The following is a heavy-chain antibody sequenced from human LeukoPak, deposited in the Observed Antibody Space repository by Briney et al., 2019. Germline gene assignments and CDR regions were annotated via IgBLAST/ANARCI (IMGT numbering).Heavy chain of an antibody. V-gene: IGHV4-39*01. Sequence: SETLSLTCTVSGDSINTKSYYWGWIRQPPGKGLEWIGSIYYSGNTYYNPSLKSRVTLSIDTSKNQFSLRLSSVTAADTAVYYCARSIVVVPAAIWSVWGQGTLVTVSS. CDR1: GDSINTKSYY. J-gene: IGHJ4*02. CDR2: IYYSGNT. CDR3: ARSIVVVPAAIWSV. D-gene: IGHD2-2*01.